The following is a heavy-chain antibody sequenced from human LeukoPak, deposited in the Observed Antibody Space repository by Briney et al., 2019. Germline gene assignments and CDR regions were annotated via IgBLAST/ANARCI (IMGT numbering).Heavy chain of an antibody. CDR1: GFSLSTSGMR. Sequence: SGPALVKPTQTLTLTCTFSGFSLSTSGMRVSWIRQPPGKALEWLARIDRDDDKFYSTSLKTRLNTFNNTSKIHVVLTMTNMDPVDTATYYCARLNSGTYLNYWGQGTLVTVSS. CDR3: ARLNSGTYLNY. V-gene: IGHV2-70*04. CDR2: IDRDDDK. J-gene: IGHJ4*02. D-gene: IGHD1-26*01.